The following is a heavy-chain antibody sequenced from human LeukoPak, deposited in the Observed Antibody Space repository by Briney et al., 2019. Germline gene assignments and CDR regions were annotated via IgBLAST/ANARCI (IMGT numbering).Heavy chain of an antibody. D-gene: IGHD3-16*02. Sequence: GGSLRLSCAASGFTFSSYGMHWVRQAPGKGLEWVAVISNDGSTKKYADSVKGRFTISRDNSKNTLYVQMSSLRADDAAVYYCAKGRSSYPMDYIFDFWGQGTLVTVSS. CDR1: GFTFSSYG. CDR2: ISNDGSTK. CDR3: AKGRSSYPMDYIFDF. V-gene: IGHV3-30*18. J-gene: IGHJ4*02.